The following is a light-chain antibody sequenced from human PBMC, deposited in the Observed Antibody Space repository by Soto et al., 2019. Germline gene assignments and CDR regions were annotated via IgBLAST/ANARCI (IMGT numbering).Light chain of an antibody. J-gene: IGKJ1*01. Sequence: DIQMTQSPSSLSTSVGDRVTITCRASQSISNYLNWYQQKPGRVPKLLIYAASRLQSGVTSRFSGSGSGTDFTLTISSLQPEDFATYYWQQSYTTPWTFGQGTKVEIK. V-gene: IGKV1-39*01. CDR2: AAS. CDR1: QSISNY. CDR3: QQSYTTPWT.